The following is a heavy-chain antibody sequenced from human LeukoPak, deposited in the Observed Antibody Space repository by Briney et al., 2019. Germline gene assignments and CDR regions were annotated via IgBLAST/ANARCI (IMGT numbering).Heavy chain of an antibody. D-gene: IGHD5-24*01. CDR2: TYYRSKWYN. CDR1: GDNINRNTAA. Sequence: PSQTLSLTCAISGDNINRNTAAWHWIRQSPSRGLEWLGRTYYRSKWYNDFAVSVKSRITINPDTSKNQFSLQLNSVTPEDTAVYYCSRADSTIISGDNYFVPWGQGTLVTLSS. V-gene: IGHV6-1*01. J-gene: IGHJ5*02. CDR3: SRADSTIISGDNYFVP.